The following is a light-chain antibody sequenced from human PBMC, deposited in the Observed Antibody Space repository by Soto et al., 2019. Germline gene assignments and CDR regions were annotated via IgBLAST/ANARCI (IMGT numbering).Light chain of an antibody. CDR3: QQTFNNRLS. J-gene: IGKJ4*01. V-gene: IGKV1-39*01. CDR1: QSVSTS. CDR2: HSS. Sequence: DIQMTQSPSSLSASVGARVTITCRASQSVSTSVNWYQQLGGKAPKLLIQHSSTLQIGVPSRFSGSGSGTDFTLTISSLQPEDCATYYCQQTFNNRLSFGGGTKVEIK.